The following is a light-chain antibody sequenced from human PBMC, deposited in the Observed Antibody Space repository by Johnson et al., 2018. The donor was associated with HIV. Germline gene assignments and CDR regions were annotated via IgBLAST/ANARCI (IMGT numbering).Light chain of an antibody. V-gene: IGLV1-51*01. J-gene: IGLJ1*01. CDR2: DNN. Sequence: QPVLTQPPSVSAAPGQKVTISCSGSSSNIGSNFVSWYQQVPGTAPKLLIYDNNKRPSGIPDRFSGSKSGTSATLGITGLQTGDEADYYCGTWDSSLSPLYVFGSGTTITVL. CDR3: GTWDSSLSPLYV. CDR1: SSNIGSNF.